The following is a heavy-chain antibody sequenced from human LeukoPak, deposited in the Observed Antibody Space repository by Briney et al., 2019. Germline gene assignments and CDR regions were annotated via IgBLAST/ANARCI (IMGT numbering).Heavy chain of an antibody. Sequence: GTSLRLSCATSGFTFTCCGMHWVRQASGKGLEWVAAISSSDGNSKYYADSVKGRFTISRDNSKNSLYLQINSLRAEDTAVYSCARVGRWGTQFGTTDSSLDHWGQETLVTVSS. CDR2: ISSSDGNSK. CDR3: ARVGRWGTQFGTTDSSLDH. D-gene: IGHD2/OR15-2a*01. V-gene: IGHV3-30*03. J-gene: IGHJ4*02. CDR1: GFTFTCCG.